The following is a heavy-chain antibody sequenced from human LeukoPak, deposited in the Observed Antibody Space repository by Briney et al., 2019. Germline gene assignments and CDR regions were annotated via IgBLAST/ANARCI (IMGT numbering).Heavy chain of an antibody. J-gene: IGHJ4*02. CDR1: GGSISSYY. D-gene: IGHD6-13*01. V-gene: IGHV4-59*06. CDR3: ARGLSSHYYFDY. CDR2: IYYSGST. Sequence: SETLSLTCTVSGGSISSYYWSWIRQHPGKGLEWIGYIYYSGSTYYNPSLKSRVTISVDTSKNQFSLKLSSVTAADTAVYYCARGLSSHYYFDYWGQGTLVTVSS.